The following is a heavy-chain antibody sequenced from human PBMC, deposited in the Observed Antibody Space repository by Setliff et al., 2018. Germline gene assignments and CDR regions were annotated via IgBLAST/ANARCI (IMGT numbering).Heavy chain of an antibody. J-gene: IGHJ4*02. D-gene: IGHD1-26*01. Sequence: PSETLSLTCTVSGGSISSYYWSWIRQPPGKRLEWIGEILHSGSTNYNPSLKSRVTISMDTSKNPFSLKVPSVTAADTAVYYCARSFSRSGKFLLDYWGQGALVTVSS. CDR1: GGSISSYY. V-gene: IGHV4-34*12. CDR3: ARSFSRSGKFLLDY. CDR2: ILHSGST.